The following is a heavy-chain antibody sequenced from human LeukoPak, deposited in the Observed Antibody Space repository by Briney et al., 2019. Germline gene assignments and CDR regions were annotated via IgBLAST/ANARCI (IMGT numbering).Heavy chain of an antibody. J-gene: IGHJ4*02. V-gene: IGHV3-9*01. CDR2: ISWNSGSI. CDR1: GFTFDDYA. Sequence: PGRSLRLSCAASGFTFDDYAIHWVRQAPGKGLEWVSGISWNSGSIGYADSVKGRFTISRDNAKNSLYLQMNSLRAEDTALYYCAKEGYYFDYWGQGTLVTVSS. CDR3: AKEGYYFDY.